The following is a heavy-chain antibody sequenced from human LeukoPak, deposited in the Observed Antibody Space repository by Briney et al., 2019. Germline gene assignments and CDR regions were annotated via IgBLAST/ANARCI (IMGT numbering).Heavy chain of an antibody. V-gene: IGHV3-11*04. D-gene: IGHD5-24*01. CDR1: GFTFSDYY. J-gene: IGHJ6*03. CDR3: ARGKRWLQLSDYYYYMDV. Sequence: GGSLRLSCAASGFTFSDYYMSWIRQAPGKGLEWVSYISSSGSTIYYADSVKGRFTISRDNAKNSLYLQMNSLRAEDTAVYYCARGKRWLQLSDYYYYMDVWGKGTTVTVSS. CDR2: ISSSGSTI.